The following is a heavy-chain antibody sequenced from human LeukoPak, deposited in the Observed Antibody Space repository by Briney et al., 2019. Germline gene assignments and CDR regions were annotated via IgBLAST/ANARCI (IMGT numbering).Heavy chain of an antibody. CDR3: ATNVFTNYGILTGYSP. D-gene: IGHD3-9*01. CDR1: GYTLTELS. CDR2: FDPEDGET. V-gene: IGHV1-24*01. Sequence: ASVKVSCKVSGYTLTELSMHWVRQAPGKGLEWMGGFDPEDGETIYAQKFQGRVTMTEDTSTDTAYMELSSLRSDDTAVYYCATNVFTNYGILTGYSPWGQGTLVTVSS. J-gene: IGHJ5*02.